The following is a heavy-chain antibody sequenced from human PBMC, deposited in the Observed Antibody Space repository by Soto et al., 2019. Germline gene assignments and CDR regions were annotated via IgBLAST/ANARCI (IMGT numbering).Heavy chain of an antibody. V-gene: IGHV1-8*02. CDR3: ARTTAVPNTLRSRYFFDD. CDR2: MNPGSGDT. Sequence: ASVKDSCTPSRYTFANHDGICVRQAPGKGLEWMGCMNPGSGDTGYAQKFQGRVTMTRDISIATAYMELNSLTSEDTALYYCARTTAVPNTLRSRYFFDDWGQGTLVTGSS. D-gene: IGHD4-17*01. J-gene: IGHJ4*02. CDR1: RYTFANHD.